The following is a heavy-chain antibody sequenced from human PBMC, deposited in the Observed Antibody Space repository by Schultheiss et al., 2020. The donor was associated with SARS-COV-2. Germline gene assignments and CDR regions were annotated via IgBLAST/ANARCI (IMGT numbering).Heavy chain of an antibody. Sequence: SQTLSLTCSVSGGFISSYHWSWIRQPPGKGLEWIGYIYYSGSTNYNPSLKSRVTISVDTSKNQFSLKLSSVTAADTAVYYCARHAAPYYYYYYMDVWGKGTTVTVSS. J-gene: IGHJ6*03. CDR3: ARHAAPYYYYYYMDV. D-gene: IGHD6-25*01. CDR1: GGFISSYH. CDR2: IYYSGST. V-gene: IGHV4-59*01.